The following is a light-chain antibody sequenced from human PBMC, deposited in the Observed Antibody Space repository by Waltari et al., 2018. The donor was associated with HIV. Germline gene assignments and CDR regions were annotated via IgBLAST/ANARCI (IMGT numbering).Light chain of an antibody. Sequence: DIQLPQSPSSQSASLGDRVVITCRASQAISTYLNWYQQKAGKAPVLLVYSASTLQSGAPSRFRGSGSGRDFTLSISGLQPEDFATYFCQQSYESPFNFGPGTK. J-gene: IGKJ3*01. V-gene: IGKV1-39*01. CDR1: QAISTY. CDR3: QQSYESPFN. CDR2: SAS.